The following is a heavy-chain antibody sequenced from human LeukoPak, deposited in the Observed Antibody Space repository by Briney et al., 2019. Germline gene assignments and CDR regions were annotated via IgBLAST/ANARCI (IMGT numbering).Heavy chain of an antibody. Sequence: PSETLSLTCTVSGGSISSDYWSWIRQPPGKGLEWIGYIHYSGSTNYNPSLKSRVTISVDTSKNQFSLKLSSVTAADTAVYYCALYYAENWFDPWGQGTLVTVSS. V-gene: IGHV4-59*01. D-gene: IGHD2-2*01. CDR2: IHYSGST. CDR3: ALYYAENWFDP. J-gene: IGHJ5*02. CDR1: GGSISSDY.